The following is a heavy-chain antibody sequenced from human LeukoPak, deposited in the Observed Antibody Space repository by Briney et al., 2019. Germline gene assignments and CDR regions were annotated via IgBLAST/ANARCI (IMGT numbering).Heavy chain of an antibody. CDR3: ARSVVTLYWYFDL. D-gene: IGHD4-23*01. Sequence: AGGSLRLSCAASGFTFSGYAMNWVRQAPGKGLEWVSGISGSGAGTYYADSVKGRFTISRDNSKNTLYLQMNSLRADDTAVYYCARSVVTLYWYFDLWGRGTLVTVSS. CDR2: ISGSGAGT. CDR1: GFTFSGYA. V-gene: IGHV3-23*01. J-gene: IGHJ2*01.